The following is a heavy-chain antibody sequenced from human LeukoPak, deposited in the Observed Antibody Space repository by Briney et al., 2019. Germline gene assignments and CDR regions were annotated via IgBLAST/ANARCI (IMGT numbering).Heavy chain of an antibody. V-gene: IGHV3-49*03. D-gene: IGHD5-24*01. J-gene: IGHJ3*01. Sequence: GGSLRLSCTASGFTIGDYAMSGFRQAPGKGLEWVGFIRCKAYGGTTEYAASVKGRFIISRDDSKSIAYLQMNSLRTEDTAVYYCARDYNYHDHLEAFGVWGQGTMVTVSS. CDR2: IRCKAYGGTT. CDR1: GFTIGDYA. CDR3: ARDYNYHDHLEAFGV.